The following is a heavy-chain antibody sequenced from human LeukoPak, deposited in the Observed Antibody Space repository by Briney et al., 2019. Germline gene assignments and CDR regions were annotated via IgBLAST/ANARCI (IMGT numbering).Heavy chain of an antibody. V-gene: IGHV1-24*01. CDR1: GYSFTSHY. D-gene: IGHD4-17*01. Sequence: GASVKVSCKASGYSFTSHYMHWVRQAPGKGLEWRGGFDPEDGETIYAQKFQGRVTMTEDTSTDTAYMELSSLRSEDTAVYYCATVIVYGDYGPAGAFDIWGQGTMVTVSS. J-gene: IGHJ3*02. CDR3: ATVIVYGDYGPAGAFDI. CDR2: FDPEDGET.